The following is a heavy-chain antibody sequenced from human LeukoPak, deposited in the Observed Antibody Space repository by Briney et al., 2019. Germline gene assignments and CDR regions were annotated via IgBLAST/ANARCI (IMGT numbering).Heavy chain of an antibody. J-gene: IGHJ6*03. CDR2: IYYTGST. CDR1: GGSVSSGSYY. D-gene: IGHD6-13*01. Sequence: SETLSLTCTVSGGSVSSGSYYWGWIRQPPGKGLEWIGYIYYTGSTNYNPSLKSRVTISVDTSYNQFSLKLRSVTAADTAVYYCARVYSSNWPRPYYYFYSMDVWGKGTTVTVSS. V-gene: IGHV4-61*01. CDR3: ARVYSSNWPRPYYYFYSMDV.